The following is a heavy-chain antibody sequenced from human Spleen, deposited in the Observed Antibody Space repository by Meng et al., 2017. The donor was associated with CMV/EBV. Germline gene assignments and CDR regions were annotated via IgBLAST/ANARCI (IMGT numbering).Heavy chain of an antibody. J-gene: IGHJ6*02. D-gene: IGHD2-15*01. CDR1: EFTFSNYA. CDR3: AKDTPPRYCSGGSCYSGDYYYYGMDV. V-gene: IGHV3-23*01. Sequence: GESLKIFCAASEFTFSNYAMNWVRQAPGKGLEWVSGINGGGSTTYYADSVKGRVTISRDKSKNTLYLQMNSLRADDTAVYYCAKDTPPRYCSGGSCYSGDYYYYGMDVWGQGTTVTVSS. CDR2: INGGGSTT.